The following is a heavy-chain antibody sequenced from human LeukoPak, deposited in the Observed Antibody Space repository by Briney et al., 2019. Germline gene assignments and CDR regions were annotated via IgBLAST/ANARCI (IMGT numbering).Heavy chain of an antibody. D-gene: IGHD1-26*01. CDR2: MNPNSGNT. J-gene: IGHJ4*02. Sequence: ASVKVSCKASGYTFTSYDINGVRQATGQGREWMGWMNPNSGNTGYAQKFQGRVTITRNTSISTAYMELSSLRSEDTAVYYCARGSLAWELLDWGQGTLVTVSS. CDR1: GYTFTSYD. CDR3: ARGSLAWELLD. V-gene: IGHV1-8*03.